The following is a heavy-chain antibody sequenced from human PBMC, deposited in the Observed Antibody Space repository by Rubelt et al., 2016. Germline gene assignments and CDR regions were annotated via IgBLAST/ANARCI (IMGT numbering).Heavy chain of an antibody. CDR2: LSGSGGST. Sequence: EVQLVESGGGLVQPGGSLRLSCAASGFTFSSYAMSWVRQAPGEGLEWVSALSGSGGSTYYADSVKDRFTISRDKSKKTLYPQMNGLRAEETAVYYCAKDTAMEFYYYGMDVWGQGTTVTVSS. CDR3: AKDTAMEFYYYGMDV. V-gene: IGHV3-23*04. D-gene: IGHD5-18*01. CDR1: GFTFSSYA. J-gene: IGHJ6*02.